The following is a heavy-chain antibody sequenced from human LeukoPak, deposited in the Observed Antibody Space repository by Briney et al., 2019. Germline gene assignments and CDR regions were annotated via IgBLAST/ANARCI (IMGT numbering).Heavy chain of an antibody. Sequence: GASVKVSCKASGYTFTSYGISWVRQAPGQGLEWMGWISAYNGNTNYAQKLQGRVTMTTDTSTSTAYMGLRSLRSDDTAVYYCAREAFLEWLPKYYFDYWGQGTLVTVSS. CDR3: AREAFLEWLPKYYFDY. J-gene: IGHJ4*02. CDR1: GYTFTSYG. D-gene: IGHD3-3*02. CDR2: ISAYNGNT. V-gene: IGHV1-18*01.